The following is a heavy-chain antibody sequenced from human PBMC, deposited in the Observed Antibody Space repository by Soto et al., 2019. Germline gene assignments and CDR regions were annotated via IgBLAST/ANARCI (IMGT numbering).Heavy chain of an antibody. CDR2: ISHNDEPKI. CDR1: GFSFKNYA. D-gene: IGHD3-10*01. V-gene: IGHV3-30*04. J-gene: IGHJ4*01. CDR3: ARGVRAETYYNAFGY. Sequence: QVQLVESGGGVVQPGSSLRLSCAASGFSFKNYAFHWVRQAPGKGLEWVALISHNDEPKIFYADSVQGRFTISRDNFKNTVSLQMNSLRDEDTAVYHCARGVRAETYYNAFGYWGQGTQVTVSS.